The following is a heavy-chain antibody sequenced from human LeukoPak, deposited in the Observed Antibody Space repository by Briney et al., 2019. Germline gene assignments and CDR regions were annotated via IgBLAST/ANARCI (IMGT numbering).Heavy chain of an antibody. J-gene: IGHJ4*02. D-gene: IGHD3-10*01. CDR2: IIPIFGTA. CDR3: ARDRGAAPIRLFDY. V-gene: IGHV1-69*13. Sequence: SVKVSCKASEYINYYMHWVRQAPGQQGLEWMGGIIPIFGTANYAQKFQGRVTITADESTSTAYMELSSLRSEDTAVYYCARDRGAAPIRLFDYWGQGTLVTVSS. CDR1: EYINYY.